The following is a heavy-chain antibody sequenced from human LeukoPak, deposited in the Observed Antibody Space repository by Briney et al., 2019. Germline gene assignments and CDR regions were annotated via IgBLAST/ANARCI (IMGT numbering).Heavy chain of an antibody. J-gene: IGHJ6*03. CDR3: ARTFSTNYMGV. Sequence: PGGSLRLSCAASGFTFSSYWMHWVRQAPGKGLVWVSHINNDGSSTSYADSVKGRFTIPRDNAKNTVYLQMNSLRAEDTAVYYCARTFSTNYMGVWGKGTTVTVSS. CDR1: GFTFSSYW. CDR2: INNDGSST. D-gene: IGHD5/OR15-5a*01. V-gene: IGHV3-74*01.